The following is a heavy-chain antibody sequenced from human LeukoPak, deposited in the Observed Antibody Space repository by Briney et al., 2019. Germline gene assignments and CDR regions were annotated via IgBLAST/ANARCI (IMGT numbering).Heavy chain of an antibody. CDR3: AKGTTGMAPRGYFDD. Sequence: GGSLRLSCAVSGFTFSTYAMNWVRQAPGKGVEWVSVISGSGGSTYYADSVKGRFTISRDNSKNTLYLQMNSLTVEDTAVYYCAKGTTGMAPRGYFDDWGQGTLVTVSS. CDR1: GFTFSTYA. D-gene: IGHD5-18*01. J-gene: IGHJ4*02. V-gene: IGHV3-23*01. CDR2: ISGSGGST.